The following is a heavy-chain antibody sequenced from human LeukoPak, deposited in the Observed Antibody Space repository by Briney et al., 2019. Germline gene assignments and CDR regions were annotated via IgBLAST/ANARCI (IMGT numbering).Heavy chain of an antibody. Sequence: GASVKVSCKASGYTFTSYYMHWVRQAPGQGLEWMGIINPSGGSTSYAQKFQGRVTMTRNTSISTAYMELSSLRSEDTAVYYCARSVTDDYGDYDGYNWFDPWGQGTLVTVSS. CDR2: INPSGGST. V-gene: IGHV1-46*01. CDR3: ARSVTDDYGDYDGYNWFDP. CDR1: GYTFTSYY. J-gene: IGHJ5*02. D-gene: IGHD4-17*01.